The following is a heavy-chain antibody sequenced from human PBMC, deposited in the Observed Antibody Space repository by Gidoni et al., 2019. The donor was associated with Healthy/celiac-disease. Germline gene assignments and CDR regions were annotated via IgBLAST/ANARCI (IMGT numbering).Heavy chain of an antibody. CDR1: GYTFTSYY. D-gene: IGHD3-22*01. CDR2: INPSGGST. V-gene: IGHV1-46*01. CDR3: ARGGYYYDSSGYYDGFDY. Sequence: QVQLVQSGAEVKKPGASVKVSCQASGYTFTSYYMHWVRQAPGQGLEWMGIINPSGGSTSYAQKFQGRVTMTRDTSTSTVYMELSSLRSEDTAVYYCARGGYYYDSSGYYDGFDYWGQGTLVTVSS. J-gene: IGHJ4*02.